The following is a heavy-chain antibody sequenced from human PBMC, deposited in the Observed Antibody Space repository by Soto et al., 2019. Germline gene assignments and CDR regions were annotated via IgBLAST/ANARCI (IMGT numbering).Heavy chain of an antibody. J-gene: IGHJ1*01. CDR3: ARLAEAERR. V-gene: IGHV3-53*01. Sequence: GGSLRLSCAASGFIVSESHMIWVRQAPGKGLEGVSILYNSGNSKYADSVKGRFTITRDNSRNTLFLQMNSLRVEDTAVYYCARLAEAERRCGQGALVTVSS. CDR1: GFIVSESH. CDR2: LYNSGNS. D-gene: IGHD1-1*01.